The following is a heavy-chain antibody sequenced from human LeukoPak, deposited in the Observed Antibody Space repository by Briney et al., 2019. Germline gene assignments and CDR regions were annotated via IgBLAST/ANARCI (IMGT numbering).Heavy chain of an antibody. D-gene: IGHD5-24*01. V-gene: IGHV4-61*01. J-gene: IGHJ4*02. CDR2: IYYRGT. Sequence: SETLSLTCSVSGASVSSPNHFWDWIRQPPGKGLEWIGNIYYRGTNYNPSLKSRATISLDTSKNQFSLKLTSVTASDTAVYFCAKDVGYSSGQWGQGGLVTVSS. CDR1: GASVSSPNHF. CDR3: AKDVGYSSGQ.